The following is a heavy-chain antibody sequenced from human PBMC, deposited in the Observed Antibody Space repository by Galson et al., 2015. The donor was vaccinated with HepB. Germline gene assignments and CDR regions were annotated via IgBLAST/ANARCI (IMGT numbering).Heavy chain of an antibody. CDR1: GLTFSSYS. J-gene: IGHJ4*02. Sequence: SLRLSCAASGLTFSSYSMNWVRQAPGKGLEWVSYISSSSSTIYYADSVKGRFTISRDNAKNSLYLQMNSLRAEDTAVYYCAREREQTYYYDSSGPAYFDYWGQGTLVTVSS. CDR3: AREREQTYYYDSSGPAYFDY. V-gene: IGHV3-48*01. D-gene: IGHD3-22*01. CDR2: ISSSSSTI.